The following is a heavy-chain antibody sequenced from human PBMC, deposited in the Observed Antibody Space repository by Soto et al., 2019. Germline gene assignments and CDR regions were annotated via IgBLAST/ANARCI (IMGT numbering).Heavy chain of an antibody. V-gene: IGHV3-48*03. CDR1: GFTFSRFE. CDR2: ISSSGSTA. D-gene: IGHD6-13*01. Sequence: PVGSLRLSCAASGFTFSRFELHWVRQAPGKGLEWISYISSSGSTAYYASSVEGRFTISRDNANNSVCLQMDSLRAEDTAVYYCAKSGLKTYSSSWYLIDYFDYWGQGTLVTVSS. CDR3: AKSGLKTYSSSWYLIDYFDY. J-gene: IGHJ4*02.